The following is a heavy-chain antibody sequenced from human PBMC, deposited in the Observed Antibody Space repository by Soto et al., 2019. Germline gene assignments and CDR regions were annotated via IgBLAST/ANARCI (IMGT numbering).Heavy chain of an antibody. Sequence: QAQVVQSGAEVRKPGSSVKLSCKASEGTFNSYAIAWVRQAPGQGLEWMGGIIPYYNTLNYAQKFQDRVTITADDSTNTVYMELSSLRSDDTAVYFWASVASRWYTYVFASWAQGTLVTGSS. CDR3: ASVASRWYTYVFAS. CDR1: EGTFNSYA. V-gene: IGHV1-69*01. D-gene: IGHD6-13*01. J-gene: IGHJ4*02. CDR2: IIPYYNTL.